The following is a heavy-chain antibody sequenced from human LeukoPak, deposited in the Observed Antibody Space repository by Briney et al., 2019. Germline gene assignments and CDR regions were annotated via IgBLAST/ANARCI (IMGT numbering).Heavy chain of an antibody. CDR3: ARDAQVPAARGAFDY. CDR2: TYYRSKWYN. V-gene: IGHV6-1*01. D-gene: IGHD2-2*01. CDR1: GDSVSSNSAA. J-gene: IGHJ4*02. Sequence: QSQTLSLTCAISGDSVSSNSAAWNWIRQSPSRGLEWLGRTYYRSKWYNDYAVSVNSRITINPDTSKNQFYLQLNSVTPEDTAVYYCARDAQVPAARGAFDYWGQGTLVTVSS.